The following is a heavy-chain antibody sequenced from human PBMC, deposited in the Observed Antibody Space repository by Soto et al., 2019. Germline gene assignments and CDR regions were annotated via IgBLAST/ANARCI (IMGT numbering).Heavy chain of an antibody. Sequence: TLSLTCTVSGGSISSGGYYLSWIRQHPGKGLEWIGYIYYSGSTYYNPSLKSRVTISVDTSKNQFSLKLSSVTAADTAVYYCARMLRTNGVGPTFDPWGQGTLVTVS. J-gene: IGHJ5*02. D-gene: IGHD2-8*01. CDR2: IYYSGST. CDR1: GGSISSGGYY. V-gene: IGHV4-31*03. CDR3: ARMLRTNGVGPTFDP.